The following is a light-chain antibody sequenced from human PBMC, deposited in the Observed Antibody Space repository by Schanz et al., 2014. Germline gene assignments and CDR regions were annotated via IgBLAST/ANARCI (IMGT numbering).Light chain of an antibody. J-gene: IGLJ2*01. CDR3: CSYAGSDTPKL. CDR1: SSDVGNYNY. Sequence: QSALTQPRSVSGSPGQSVTISCTGTSSDVGNYNYVSWYQRHPGKAPKLIIYDVSKRPSGVPDRFSGSKSGNTASLTISGLQAEDEADYYCCSYAGSDTPKLFGGGTKLTVL. V-gene: IGLV2-11*01. CDR2: DVS.